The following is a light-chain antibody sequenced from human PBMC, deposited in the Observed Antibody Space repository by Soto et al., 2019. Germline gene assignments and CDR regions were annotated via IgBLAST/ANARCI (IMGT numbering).Light chain of an antibody. CDR3: CVRAGTSSVL. CDR2: EGT. CDR1: SRDVGGYNL. Sequence: QSALTQSASVSGSPGQSIIISCTGTSRDVGGYNLFSWYQQYPDKAPKLIIYEGTKRPSGVSNRFSGSWSGNTASLTISGLQAEDEADYYCCVRAGTSSVLFGGGTKLTVL. V-gene: IGLV2-23*01. J-gene: IGLJ2*01.